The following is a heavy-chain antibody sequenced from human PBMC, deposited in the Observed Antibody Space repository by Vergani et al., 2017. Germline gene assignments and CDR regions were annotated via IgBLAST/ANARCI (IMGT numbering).Heavy chain of an antibody. J-gene: IGHJ4*02. CDR2: INPSGGHT. V-gene: IGHV1-46*03. Sequence: QVQVVQSGAEVKKSGASVKVSCKTFGYTFSNYYMHWVRQAPGQGLEWMGIINPSGGHTNYAQKFQGRVTMTRDTSTSTVYMELSSLRSEDTAIYYCARWDYGILTGYRYWGQGTLVTVSA. CDR1: GYTFSNYY. CDR3: ARWDYGILTGYRY. D-gene: IGHD3-9*01.